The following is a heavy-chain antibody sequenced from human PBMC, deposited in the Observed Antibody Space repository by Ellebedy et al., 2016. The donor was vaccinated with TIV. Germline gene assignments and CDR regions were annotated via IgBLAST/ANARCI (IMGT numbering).Heavy chain of an antibody. CDR1: GGSISSYY. J-gene: IGHJ6*02. V-gene: IGHV4-59*01. D-gene: IGHD1-14*01. CDR3: ARLPGLHYYYGMDV. CDR2: IYYSGST. Sequence: MPSETLSLTCTVSGGSISSYYWSWIRQPPGKGLEWIGYIYYSGSTNYNPSLKSRVTISVDTSKNQFSLKLSSVTAADTAVYYCARLPGLHYYYGMDVWGQGTTVTVSS.